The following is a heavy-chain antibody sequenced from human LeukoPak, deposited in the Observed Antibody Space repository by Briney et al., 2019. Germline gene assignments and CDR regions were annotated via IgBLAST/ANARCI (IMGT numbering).Heavy chain of an antibody. CDR3: AKDRVYYDFWSGSEYFDY. V-gene: IGHV3-30*02. Sequence: PGGSLRLSCAASGFTFSSYGTHWVRQAPGKGLEWVAFIRYDGSNKYYADSVKGRFTISRDNSKNTLYLQMNSLRAEDTAVYYCAKDRVYYDFWSGSEYFDYWGQGTLVTVSS. D-gene: IGHD3-3*01. CDR2: IRYDGSNK. CDR1: GFTFSSYG. J-gene: IGHJ4*02.